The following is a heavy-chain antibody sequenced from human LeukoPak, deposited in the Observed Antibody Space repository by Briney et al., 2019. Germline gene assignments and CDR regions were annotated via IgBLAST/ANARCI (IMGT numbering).Heavy chain of an antibody. Sequence: GGSLRLSCAASGFAFTNAWMSWVRQAPGKGLEWVGRIKSKTNGGTTDYAAPVKGRFTISRDDTKNTLFLQMNTLKTEDTAMYYCTSDDPVNRSWGQGTLVTVSS. CDR1: GFAFTNAW. CDR3: TSDDPVNRS. J-gene: IGHJ4*02. CDR2: IKSKTNGGTT. D-gene: IGHD2/OR15-2a*01. V-gene: IGHV3-15*01.